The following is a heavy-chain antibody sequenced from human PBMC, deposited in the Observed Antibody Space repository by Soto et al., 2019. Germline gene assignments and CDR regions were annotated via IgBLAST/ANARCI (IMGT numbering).Heavy chain of an antibody. V-gene: IGHV4-39*01. Sequence: QLQLQESGPGLVKPSETLSLTCTVSGGSISSSSYYWGWIRQPPGKGLEWIGSIYYSGSTYYNPSLKSRVTLPVDTSKNQFSLTLRSVTAADTAVYYCARSVYCGGDCSYRFDPWGQGTLVTVSS. J-gene: IGHJ5*02. CDR1: GGSISSSSYY. CDR3: ARSVYCGGDCSYRFDP. CDR2: IYYSGST. D-gene: IGHD2-21*02.